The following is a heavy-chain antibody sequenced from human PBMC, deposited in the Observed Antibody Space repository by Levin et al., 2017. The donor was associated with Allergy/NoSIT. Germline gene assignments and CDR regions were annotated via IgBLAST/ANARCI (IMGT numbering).Heavy chain of an antibody. CDR3: ARQCYDILTGYYNFDY. Sequence: SCTVSGGSISSSISYWGWIRQAPGKGLEWIGSIYNSGSTYYNPSLKSRVTTSVDTSKNQFSPKLSSVTAADTAVYYCARQCYDILTGYYNFDYWGQGTLVTVSS. V-gene: IGHV4-39*01. D-gene: IGHD3-9*01. J-gene: IGHJ4*02. CDR1: GGSISSSISY. CDR2: IYNSGST.